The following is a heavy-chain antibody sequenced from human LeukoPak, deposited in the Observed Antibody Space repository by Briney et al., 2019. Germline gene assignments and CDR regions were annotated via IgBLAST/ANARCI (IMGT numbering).Heavy chain of an antibody. CDR2: IFPIFSTA. CDR3: AREMYYYGSGSWDYVMDV. CDR1: GGTFSSYA. Sequence: SVKVSCKASGGTFSSYAISWVRLAPGHGLEWMGGIFPIFSTANYAQKFQGRVTITADKATSTAYMELSSLRSEDTAVYYCAREMYYYGSGSWDYVMDVWGKGTTVTVSS. V-gene: IGHV1-69*06. D-gene: IGHD3-10*01. J-gene: IGHJ6*04.